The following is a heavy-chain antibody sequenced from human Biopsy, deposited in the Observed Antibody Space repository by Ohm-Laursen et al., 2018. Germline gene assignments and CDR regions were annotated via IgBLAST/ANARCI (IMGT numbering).Heavy chain of an antibody. V-gene: IGHV1-69*11. Sequence: GASVKVSCKAPTGTFNSYGIIWVRQPPGQGLEWMGRIIPILRTTAYAQTFLGRVTITADSPTSTVDMELTSLTSDDTAVYFCAREAIGYQLPCDDWGQGTLVTVSS. CDR3: AREAIGYQLPCDD. J-gene: IGHJ4*02. CDR2: IIPILRTT. CDR1: TGTFNSYG. D-gene: IGHD2-2*01.